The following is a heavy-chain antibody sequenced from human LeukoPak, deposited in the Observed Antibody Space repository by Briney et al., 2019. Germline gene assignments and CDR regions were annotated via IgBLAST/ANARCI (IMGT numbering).Heavy chain of an antibody. J-gene: IGHJ2*01. D-gene: IGHD6-13*01. CDR3: ARVYYSSSYHHWYVHL. CDR2: IYDSGST. V-gene: IGHV4-59*01. CDR1: GGSISSYY. Sequence: PSETLSLTCTVSGGSISSYYWSWIRQPPGKGLEWIGYIYDSGSTNYNPSLKSRVTISVDTSKNQFSLKLSSVTAADTAVYYCARVYYSSSYHHWYVHLWGRGTLDTVST.